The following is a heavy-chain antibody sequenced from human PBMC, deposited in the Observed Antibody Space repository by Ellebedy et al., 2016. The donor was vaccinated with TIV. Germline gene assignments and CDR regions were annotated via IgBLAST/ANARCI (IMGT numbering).Heavy chain of an antibody. Sequence: PGGSLRLSCAASGFTFGCCAISWFRQAPGKGPGWVGNIQVDGSETYFEDSVRGRFTISSDKSKNTLSLQMNSLRAEDTALYYWAKDPGRGNYGYFDLWGRGTLVTVSS. CDR1: GFTFGCCA. D-gene: IGHD3-10*01. V-gene: IGHV3-7*03. CDR3: AKDPGRGNYGYFDL. J-gene: IGHJ2*01. CDR2: IQVDGSET.